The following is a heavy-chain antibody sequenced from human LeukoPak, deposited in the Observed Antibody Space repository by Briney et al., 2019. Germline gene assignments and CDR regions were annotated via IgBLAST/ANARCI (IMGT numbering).Heavy chain of an antibody. CDR3: ARGLVTSQGFWFDP. CDR2: INHSGST. J-gene: IGHJ5*02. D-gene: IGHD2-21*02. CDR1: GGSIGSSSYY. Sequence: SETLSLTCTVSGGSIGSSSYYWSWIRQPPGKGLEWIGEINHSGSTNYNPSLKSRVTISVDTSKNQFSLKLSSVTAADTAVYYCARGLVTSQGFWFDPWGQGTLVTVSS. V-gene: IGHV4-39*07.